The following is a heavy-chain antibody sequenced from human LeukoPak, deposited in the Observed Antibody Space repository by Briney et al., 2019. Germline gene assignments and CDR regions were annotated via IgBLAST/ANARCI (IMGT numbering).Heavy chain of an antibody. D-gene: IGHD4-17*01. CDR1: GFTFDDYA. CDR2: ISWNSGSI. V-gene: IGHV3-9*01. J-gene: IGHJ4*02. CDR3: AKGHGDYVGEYFDY. Sequence: GGSLRLSCAASGFTFDDYAMHWVRQAPGKGLEWVSGISWNSGSIGYADSVKGRFTISRDNAKNSLYLQMNSLGAEDTALYYCAKGHGDYVGEYFDYWGQGTLVTVSS.